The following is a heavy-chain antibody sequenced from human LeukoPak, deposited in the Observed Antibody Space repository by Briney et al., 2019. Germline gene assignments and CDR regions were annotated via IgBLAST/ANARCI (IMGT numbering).Heavy chain of an antibody. CDR2: IHSSGST. Sequence: SETLSLTCSVSGGSISSYYWSWIRQPPGKGLELIGYIHSSGSTNYNPSLKSRVTMSVDTSKNQFSLRLSSMTAADTAVYYCARVGSAREFDYWGQGTLVTVSS. CDR3: ARVGSAREFDY. D-gene: IGHD2-15*01. V-gene: IGHV4-59*12. CDR1: GGSISSYY. J-gene: IGHJ4*02.